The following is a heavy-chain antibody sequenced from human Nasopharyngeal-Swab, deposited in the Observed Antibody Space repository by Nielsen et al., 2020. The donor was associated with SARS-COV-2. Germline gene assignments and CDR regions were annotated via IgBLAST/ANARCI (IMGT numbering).Heavy chain of an antibody. V-gene: IGHV4-59*01. CDR1: GGSISSYY. J-gene: IGHJ4*02. CDR2: IYYSGST. D-gene: IGHD2-15*01. CDR3: AQTTYSGYFDY. Sequence: GSLRLSCTVSGGSISSYYWSWIRQPPGKGLEWIGYIYYSGSTNYNPSLKSRVTISVDTSKNQFSLKLGSVTAADTAVYYCAQTTYSGYFDYWGQGTLVTVSS.